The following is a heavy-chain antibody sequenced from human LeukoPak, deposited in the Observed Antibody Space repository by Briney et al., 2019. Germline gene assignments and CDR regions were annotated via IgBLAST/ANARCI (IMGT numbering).Heavy chain of an antibody. CDR2: ISGSGGST. D-gene: IGHD3-9*01. V-gene: IGHV3-23*01. CDR3: ATHYDILTGYYSPFEY. Sequence: GGSLRLSCAASGFTFSSYAMSWVRQAPGKGLERVSAISGSGGSTYYADSVKGRFTISRDNSKNTLYLQMNSLRAEDTAVYYCATHYDILTGYYSPFEYWGQGTLVTVSS. CDR1: GFTFSSYA. J-gene: IGHJ4*02.